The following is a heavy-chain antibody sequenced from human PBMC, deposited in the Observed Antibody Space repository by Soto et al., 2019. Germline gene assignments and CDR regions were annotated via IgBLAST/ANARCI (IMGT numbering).Heavy chain of an antibody. CDR1: GFTFSDHY. CDR2: TRNKANSYTT. J-gene: IGHJ3*02. V-gene: IGHV3-72*01. Sequence: GGSLRLSCAASGFTFSDHYMDWVRQAPGKGLEWVGRTRNKANSYTTEYAASVKGRFTISRDDSKNSLYLQMNSLKTEDTAGYYCASGGGYDYIWGSYRPPYVAFDIWGQGTMVTVSS. D-gene: IGHD3-16*02. CDR3: ASGGGYDYIWGSYRPPYVAFDI.